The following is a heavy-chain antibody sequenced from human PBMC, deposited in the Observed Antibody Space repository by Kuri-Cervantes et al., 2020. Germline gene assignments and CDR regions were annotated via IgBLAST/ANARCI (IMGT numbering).Heavy chain of an antibody. CDR1: GDSVSSNSAA. Sequence: SCAISGDSVSSNSAAWNWIRQSPSRGLEWLGRTYYRSKWYNDYAVSVKSRITSNPDTSKNQFSLQLNSVTPEDTAVYYCARGGPGSSGYYFDYWGQGTLVTVSS. J-gene: IGHJ4*02. D-gene: IGHD3-22*01. CDR2: TYYRSKWYN. CDR3: ARGGPGSSGYYFDY. V-gene: IGHV6-1*01.